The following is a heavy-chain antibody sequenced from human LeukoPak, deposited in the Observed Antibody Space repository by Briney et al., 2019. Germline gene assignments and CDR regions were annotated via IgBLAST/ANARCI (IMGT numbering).Heavy chain of an antibody. J-gene: IGHJ5*02. CDR1: GGSFSGYY. D-gene: IGHD1-26*01. CDR2: INHSGST. V-gene: IGHV4-34*01. CDR3: ANPPSKWEGGA. Sequence: SETLSLTCTVYGGSFSGYYWSWIRQPPGKGLEWIGEINHSGSTNYNPSLKSRVTISVDTSKNQFSLKLSSVTAADTAVYYCANPPSKWEGGAWGQGTLVTVSS.